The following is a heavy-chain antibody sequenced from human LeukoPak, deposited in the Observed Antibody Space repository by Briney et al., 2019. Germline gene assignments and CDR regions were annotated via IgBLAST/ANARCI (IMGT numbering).Heavy chain of an antibody. CDR2: IYPGDSDT. CDR3: ARRFGGSHLQALNAFDI. Sequence: GASLKISCKGSGYSFTSYWIGWVRQMPGKGLEWMGIIYPGDSDTRYSPSFQGQVTISADKSISTAYLQWSSLKASDTAMYYCARRFGGSHLQALNAFDIWGQGTMVTVSS. CDR1: GYSFTSYW. J-gene: IGHJ3*02. V-gene: IGHV5-51*01. D-gene: IGHD1-26*01.